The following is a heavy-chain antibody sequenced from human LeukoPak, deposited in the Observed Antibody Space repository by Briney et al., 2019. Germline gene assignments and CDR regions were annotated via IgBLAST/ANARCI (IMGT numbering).Heavy chain of an antibody. CDR3: ARDHLGDYGNYYGMDV. D-gene: IGHD4-17*01. V-gene: IGHV4-59*12. CDR1: GGSISSYY. Sequence: PSETLSLTCTVSGGSISSYYWSWIRQPPGKGLEWIGYIYYSGSTNYNPSLKSRVTISVDTSKNQFSLKLSSVTAADTAVYYCARDHLGDYGNYYGMDVWGQGTTVTVSS. J-gene: IGHJ6*02. CDR2: IYYSGST.